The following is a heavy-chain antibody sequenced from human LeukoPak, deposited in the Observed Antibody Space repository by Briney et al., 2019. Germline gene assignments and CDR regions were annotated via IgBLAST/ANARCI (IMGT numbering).Heavy chain of an antibody. D-gene: IGHD2-2*01. CDR1: GFIFNNAW. V-gene: IGHV3-15*01. Sequence: GGSLRLSCAGSGFIFNNAWMSWVRQAPGKGPEWVGRIKSKKDGETTNYAAPVQGRFIIYRDDSENTLYLQMNSLKVEDTAVYYCIPLGYCTRTNCYATDGGAFDIWGQGTMVTVSS. J-gene: IGHJ3*02. CDR3: IPLGYCTRTNCYATDGGAFDI. CDR2: IKSKKDGETT.